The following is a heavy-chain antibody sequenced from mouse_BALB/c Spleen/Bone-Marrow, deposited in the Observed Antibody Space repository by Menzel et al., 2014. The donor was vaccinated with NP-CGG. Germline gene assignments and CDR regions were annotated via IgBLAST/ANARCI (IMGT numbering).Heavy chain of an antibody. J-gene: IGHJ2*01. D-gene: IGHD1-2*01. CDR1: GYTFTSYW. CDR3: ARAPLLRLRNYFDY. Sequence: VQLQQSGAELAKPGASVKMSCKASGYTFTSYWMHWVKQRPGQGLEWIGYINPNTGYTEYNQKFKDEATLTADKSSSTAYMQLSSLTSEDSAVYYCARAPLLRLRNYFDYWGQGTTLTVSS. CDR2: INPNTGYT. V-gene: IGHV1-7*01.